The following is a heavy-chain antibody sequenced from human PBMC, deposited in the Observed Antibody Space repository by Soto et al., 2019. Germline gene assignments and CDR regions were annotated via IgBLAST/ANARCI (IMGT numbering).Heavy chain of an antibody. CDR3: ARAAAAGTNGLDY. J-gene: IGHJ4*02. D-gene: IGHD6-13*01. CDR2: IGTAGNT. V-gene: IGHV3-13*04. Sequence: EVQLVESGGGLVQPGGSLRLSCAASGFTFSSYDRHWVRQATGKGLEWVSAIGTAGNTYYPGSVKGRFTISRENAKNSLYLQMNSLRAGDTAVYYCARAAAAGTNGLDYWGQGTLVTVSS. CDR1: GFTFSSYD.